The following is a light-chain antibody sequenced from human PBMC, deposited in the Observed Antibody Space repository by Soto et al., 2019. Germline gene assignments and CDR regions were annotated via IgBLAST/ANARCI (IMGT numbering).Light chain of an antibody. CDR1: SSDVGGYNY. Sequence: QSALTQPASVSGSPGQSITISCTGTSSDVGGYNYVSWYQQHPGKAPTLMIYDVSHRPSGVSNRFSGSKSGNTASLTISGLQAEDEADYYCSSYTSSTTLVFGGGTKVTVL. V-gene: IGLV2-14*01. J-gene: IGLJ2*01. CDR2: DVS. CDR3: SSYTSSTTLV.